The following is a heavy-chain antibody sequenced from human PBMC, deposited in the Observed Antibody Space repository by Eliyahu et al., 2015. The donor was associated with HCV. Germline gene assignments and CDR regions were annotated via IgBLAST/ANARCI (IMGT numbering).Heavy chain of an antibody. CDR1: GFTFSNSW. J-gene: IGHJ4*02. Sequence: EVQLVESGGGLVQPGGSLRLSCAASGFTFSNSWMTWVRQAPGKGPEWVAHIKQDGSEKYYVDSVKGRFTISRDNTENSLYLQMNSLRVEDTALYYCVRDGRAGGTPNYYFDYWGQGTLVTVSS. V-gene: IGHV3-7*03. D-gene: IGHD6-13*01. CDR2: IKQDGSEK. CDR3: VRDGRAGGTPNYYFDY.